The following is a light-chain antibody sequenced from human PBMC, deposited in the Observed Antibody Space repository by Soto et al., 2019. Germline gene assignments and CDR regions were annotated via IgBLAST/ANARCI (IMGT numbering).Light chain of an antibody. J-gene: IGKJ5*01. Sequence: DIQMTQSPSSLSASVGDSLTITCRASQYISTYLSWYQQRPGKAPMLLIYAASSLQSGVPSRFGGSGSGTDFTLTIRSLHPEDFATYYCQQSYSTRITFGQGTRLEIK. CDR2: AAS. V-gene: IGKV1-39*01. CDR1: QYISTY. CDR3: QQSYSTRIT.